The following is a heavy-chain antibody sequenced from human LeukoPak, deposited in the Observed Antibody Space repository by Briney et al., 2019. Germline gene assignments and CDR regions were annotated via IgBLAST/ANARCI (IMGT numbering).Heavy chain of an antibody. D-gene: IGHD3-3*01. V-gene: IGHV1-2*06. CDR1: GYTFTGYY. J-gene: IGHJ6*02. CDR2: INPNSGGT. Sequence: ASVKVSCKASGYTFTGYYMHWVRQAPGQGLEWMGRINPNSGGTNYAQKFQGRVTMTRDTSISTAYMELSRLRSDDTAVYYCARDPAIRDFWSGYYGYYGMDVWGQGTTVTVSS. CDR3: ARDPAIRDFWSGYYGYYGMDV.